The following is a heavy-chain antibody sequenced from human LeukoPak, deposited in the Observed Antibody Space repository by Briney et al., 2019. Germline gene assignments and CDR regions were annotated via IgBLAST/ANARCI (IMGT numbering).Heavy chain of an antibody. D-gene: IGHD6-19*01. V-gene: IGHV4-39*07. J-gene: IGHJ5*02. CDR2: IYYSGST. CDR1: GGSISSYY. CDR3: ARDPKAVAGPPRWFDP. Sequence: SETLSLTCTVSGGSISSYYWGWIRQPPGKGLEWIGSIYYSGSTYYNPSLKSRVTISVDTSKNQFSLKLSSVTAADTAVYYCARDPKAVAGPPRWFDPWGQGTLVTVSS.